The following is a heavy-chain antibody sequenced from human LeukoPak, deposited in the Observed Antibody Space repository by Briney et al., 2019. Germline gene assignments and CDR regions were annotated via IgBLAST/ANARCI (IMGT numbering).Heavy chain of an antibody. D-gene: IGHD2-15*01. V-gene: IGHV3-23*01. CDR1: GFTFSSSA. CDR3: AKQLGYCSDGSCYFPY. CDR2: ISNNGGYT. J-gene: IGHJ4*02. Sequence: GGSLRHSCAASGFTFSSSARSWVRQAPGKGLEWVSAISNNGGYTYYADSVQGRFTISRDNSKSTLCLQMNSLRAEDTAVYYCAKQLGYCSDGSCYFPYWGQGTLVTVSS.